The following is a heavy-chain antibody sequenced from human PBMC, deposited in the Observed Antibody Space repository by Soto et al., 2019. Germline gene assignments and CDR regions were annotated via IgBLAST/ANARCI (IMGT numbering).Heavy chain of an antibody. J-gene: IGHJ6*02. CDR3: ARVGGPRIFSVGEVTTVTAYYYYGMDV. V-gene: IGHV4-34*01. CDR2: INHSGST. CDR1: GGSFSDYS. D-gene: IGHD4-17*01. Sequence: QVQLQQWGAGLLKPSETLSLTCAVYGGSFSDYSWTWIRQPPGKGLEWIGEINHSGSTNYNPSLKSRVTISVDTSKNQLSLKLSSVTAADTAVYYCARVGGPRIFSVGEVTTVTAYYYYGMDVWGQGTTVTVSS.